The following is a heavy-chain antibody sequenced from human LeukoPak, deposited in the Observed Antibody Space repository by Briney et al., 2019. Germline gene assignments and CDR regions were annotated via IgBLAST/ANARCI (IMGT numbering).Heavy chain of an antibody. CDR1: GFTFSSYA. Sequence: GGSLRLSCAASGFTFSSYAMHWVRQAPGKGLEYVSAISSNGGSAYYANSVKGRFTISRDNSKNTLYLQMGSLRAEDMAVYYCARGSALENGGYFDYWGQGTLVTVSS. D-gene: IGHD3-16*01. V-gene: IGHV3-64*01. J-gene: IGHJ4*02. CDR3: ARGSALENGGYFDY. CDR2: ISSNGGSA.